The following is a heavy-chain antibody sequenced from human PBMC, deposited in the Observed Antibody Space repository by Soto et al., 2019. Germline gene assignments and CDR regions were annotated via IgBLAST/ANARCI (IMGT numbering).Heavy chain of an antibody. Sequence: VQLVESGGGLVQTGGSLRISCATSGFTVSSKYMSGVRQAPGKGLEWVSLINSGGSISYADSVKVRFPISSDSSEYPRELQMRTLGVEVTAVYYCTRDEVHCSGGTCYGIPMDVWGKGTTVTVSA. CDR2: INSGGSI. CDR3: TRDEVHCSGGTCYGIPMDV. J-gene: IGHJ6*04. D-gene: IGHD2-15*01. V-gene: IGHV3-66*01. CDR1: GFTVSSKY.